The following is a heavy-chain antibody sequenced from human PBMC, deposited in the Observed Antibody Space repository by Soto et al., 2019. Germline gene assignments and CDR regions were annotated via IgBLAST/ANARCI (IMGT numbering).Heavy chain of an antibody. J-gene: IGHJ6*03. D-gene: IGHD6-13*01. V-gene: IGHV1-3*01. CDR2: INAGNGNT. CDR3: ARGSVAAARDYYYYYMDV. CDR1: GYTFTSYA. Sequence: ASVKVSCKASGYTFTSYAMHWVRQAPGQRLEWMGWINAGNGNTKYSQKFQGRVTITRDTSASTVYMELSSLRSEDTAVYYCARGSVAAARDYYYYYMDVWGKGTTVTVSS.